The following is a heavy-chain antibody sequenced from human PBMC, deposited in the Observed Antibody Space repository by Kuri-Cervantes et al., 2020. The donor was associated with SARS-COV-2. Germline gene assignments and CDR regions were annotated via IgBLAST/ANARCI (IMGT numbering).Heavy chain of an antibody. J-gene: IGHJ4*02. CDR3: VRDGDHWNFDY. V-gene: IGHV3-74*01. D-gene: IGHD1-1*01. CDR2: INPDGSYT. CDR1: GFTFGSCA. Sequence: GESLKISCAASGFTFGSCAMSWVRQAPGKGLVWVSRINPDGSYTNNADSVKGRFTLSRDNAKNMLFLQMNSLRAEDTAVYYCVRDGDHWNFDYWGQGTLVTVSS.